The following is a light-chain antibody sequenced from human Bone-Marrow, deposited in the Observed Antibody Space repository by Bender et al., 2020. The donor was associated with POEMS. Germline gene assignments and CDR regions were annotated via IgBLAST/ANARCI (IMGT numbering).Light chain of an antibody. CDR3: AVWDDSLNGWV. CDR2: SSH. CDR1: SSNIGAHA. V-gene: IGLV1-44*01. J-gene: IGLJ3*02. Sequence: QSVLTQPPSASGTPGQRVTISCSGGSSNIGAHAVNWYQHLPGKAPKLLIYSSHRRPSEVPDRFSGSRSGTSASLAISGVQSEDEADYYCAVWDDSLNGWVFGGGTKLTVL.